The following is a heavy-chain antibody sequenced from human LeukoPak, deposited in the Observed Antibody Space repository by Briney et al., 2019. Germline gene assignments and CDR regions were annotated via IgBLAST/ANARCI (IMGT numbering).Heavy chain of an antibody. V-gene: IGHV3-74*01. CDR2: IRSDGKT. CDR3: ARAPSEIGGYYPEYFRH. D-gene: IGHD3-22*01. Sequence: GGSLRLSCAASGFTFSSYWMHWVRQAHGKGLVWVSRIRSDGKTNYADSVKGRFTISRDNAKNTVSLQMNSLRAEDTGVYYCARAPSEIGGYYPEYFRHWGQGTLVTVSS. CDR1: GFTFSSYW. J-gene: IGHJ1*01.